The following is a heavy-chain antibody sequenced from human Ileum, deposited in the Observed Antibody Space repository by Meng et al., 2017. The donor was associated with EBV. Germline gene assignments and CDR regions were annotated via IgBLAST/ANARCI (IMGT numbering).Heavy chain of an antibody. J-gene: IGHJ4*02. CDR2: IKSTTDGGTT. CDR1: GFTFRNAW. CDR3: EGWRY. Sequence: LVGCGGGMVKPGGFLRLSCAASGFTFRNAWMTWVRQAPGKGLEWVGRIKSTTDGGTTDYAAPVKGRFTISRDDSNNTLFLQMDSLKTEDTAVYYCEGWRYWGQGTLVTVSS. V-gene: IGHV3-15*01. D-gene: IGHD2-15*01.